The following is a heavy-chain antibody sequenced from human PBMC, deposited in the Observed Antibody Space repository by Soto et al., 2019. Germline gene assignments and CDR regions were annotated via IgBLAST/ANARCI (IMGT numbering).Heavy chain of an antibody. CDR1: GGTFSSYA. J-gene: IGHJ4*02. CDR2: IIPIFGTA. V-gene: IGHV1-69*13. CDR3: ARGGGSSTFDY. D-gene: IGHD1-26*01. Sequence: GASVKVSCKSSGGTFSSYAISWVRQAPGQGLEWMGGIIPIFGTANYAQKFQGRVTITADESASTAYMELSSLRSEDTAVYYCARGGGSSTFDYWGQGTLVTVSS.